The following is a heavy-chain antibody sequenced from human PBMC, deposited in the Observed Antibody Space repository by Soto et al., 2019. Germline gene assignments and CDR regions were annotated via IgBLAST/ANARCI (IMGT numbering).Heavy chain of an antibody. CDR3: VTTVTTGWFDP. V-gene: IGHV4-39*01. CDR2: IYYSGST. J-gene: IGHJ5*02. CDR1: GGSISSSSYY. Sequence: PSETLSLTCTVSGGSISSSSYYWGWIRQPPGKGLEWIGSIYYSGSTYYNPSLKSRVTISVDTSKNQFSLKLSSVTAADTAVYYCVTTVTTGWFDPWGQGTLVTVSS. D-gene: IGHD4-17*01.